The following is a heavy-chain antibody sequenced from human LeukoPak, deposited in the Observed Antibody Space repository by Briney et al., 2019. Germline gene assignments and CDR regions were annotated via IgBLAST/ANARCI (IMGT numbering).Heavy chain of an antibody. V-gene: IGHV3-74*01. D-gene: IGHD2-2*01. J-gene: IGHJ6*03. CDR2: INGDGRTT. Sequence: PGGSLRLSCAASGFTFSSNWMYWVRQAPGKGLEWVSRINGDGRTTHYAESVKGRFTISRDNAKNTLYLQMGTLRAEDTAVYYCAREVEKVPASMGVYYYYYMDVWGKGTSVTVSS. CDR3: AREVEKVPASMGVYYYYYMDV. CDR1: GFTFSSNW.